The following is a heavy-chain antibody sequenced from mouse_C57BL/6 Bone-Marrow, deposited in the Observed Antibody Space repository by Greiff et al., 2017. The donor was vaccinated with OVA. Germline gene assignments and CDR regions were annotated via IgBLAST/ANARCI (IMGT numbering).Heavy chain of an antibody. Sequence: EVKLVESGPGLVKPSQSLSLTCSVTGYSITSGYYWNWIRQFPGNKLEWMGYISYDGSNNYNPSLKNRISITRDTSKNQFFLKLNSVTTEDTATYYCARRGYWYFDVWGTGTTVTVSS. J-gene: IGHJ1*03. CDR1: GYSITSGYY. CDR3: ARRGYWYFDV. V-gene: IGHV3-6*01. CDR2: ISYDGSN.